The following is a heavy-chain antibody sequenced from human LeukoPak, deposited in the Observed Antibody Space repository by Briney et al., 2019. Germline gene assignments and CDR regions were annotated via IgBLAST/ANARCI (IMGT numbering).Heavy chain of an antibody. Sequence: SETLSLTCNVSGASISTHYWSWIRQSPGEGLEWIGYADYTGSTKYNPSLKSRVTMSLDTSNNQFSLKLDSVTAADTAVYYCAGGYSSAWYFNCWGQGTLVTVSS. J-gene: IGHJ4*02. D-gene: IGHD6-19*01. CDR1: GASISTHY. V-gene: IGHV4-59*11. CDR3: AGGYSSAWYFNC. CDR2: ADYTGST.